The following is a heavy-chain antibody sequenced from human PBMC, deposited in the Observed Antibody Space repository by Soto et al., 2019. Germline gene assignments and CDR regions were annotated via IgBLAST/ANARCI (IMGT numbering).Heavy chain of an antibody. CDR3: ARRPGTTNYYYGMDV. Sequence: GASVKVSCKASGGTFSSYAISWVRQAPGQGLEWMGGIIPIFGTANYAQKFQGRVTITAGKSTSTAYMELSSLRSEDTAVYYCARRPGTTNYYYGMDVWGQGTTVTVSS. J-gene: IGHJ6*02. D-gene: IGHD1-7*01. CDR1: GGTFSSYA. CDR2: IIPIFGTA. V-gene: IGHV1-69*06.